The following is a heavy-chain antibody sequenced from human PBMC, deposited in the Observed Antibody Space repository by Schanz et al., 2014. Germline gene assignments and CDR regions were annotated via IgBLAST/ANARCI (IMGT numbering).Heavy chain of an antibody. CDR2: IGYLGDT. J-gene: IGHJ4*02. CDR1: GFTLSNSD. V-gene: IGHV3-13*01. Sequence: EVQLLESGGGLVQPGGSLRLSCAASGFTLSNSDMHWVRQGTGKGLEWVSTIGYLGDTYYPDSVKGRFTVSRDSGQNSLYLQMNSLRAGDTAVYYCARVPYGSGSYWDYWGQGTLVTVSS. D-gene: IGHD3-10*01. CDR3: ARVPYGSGSYWDY.